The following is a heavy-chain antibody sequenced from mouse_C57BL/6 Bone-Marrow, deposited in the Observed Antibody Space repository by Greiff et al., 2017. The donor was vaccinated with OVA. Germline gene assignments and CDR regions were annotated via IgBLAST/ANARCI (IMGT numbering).Heavy chain of an antibody. CDR3: ARSLGRWYFDY. Sequence: VQPQQSGPELVKPGASVKISCKASGYSFTGYYMNWVKQSPEKSLEWIGEINPSTGGTTYNQKFKAKATLTVDKSSSTAYMQLKSLTSEDSAVYYCARSLGRWYFDYWGQGTTLTVSS. CDR1: GYSFTGYY. CDR2: INPSTGGT. V-gene: IGHV1-42*01. J-gene: IGHJ2*01. D-gene: IGHD4-1*01.